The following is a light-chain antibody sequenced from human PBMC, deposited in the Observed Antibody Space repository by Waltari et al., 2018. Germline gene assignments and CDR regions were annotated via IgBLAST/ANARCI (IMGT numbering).Light chain of an antibody. CDR3: QSFDTSLSGGVV. CDR2: GNN. J-gene: IGLJ2*01. V-gene: IGLV1-40*01. CDR1: STNIGAGHD. Sequence: QSVLTQPPSVSGAPGQRVTISCTGSSTNIGAGHDVHWYQDFPGAAPKLLIYGNNNRPAGVPDRFSGPKSGTSASLAITGLQAEDEAHYYCQSFDTSLSGGVVFGGGTKVTVL.